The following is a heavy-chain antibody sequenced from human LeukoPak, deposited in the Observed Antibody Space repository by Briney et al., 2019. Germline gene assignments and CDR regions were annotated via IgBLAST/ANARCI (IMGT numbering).Heavy chain of an antibody. CDR3: ARGIMNGDYARSYYYYGMDV. J-gene: IGHJ6*02. V-gene: IGHV3-74*01. CDR1: GFTFDDYA. CDR2: INSDGSST. D-gene: IGHD4-17*01. Sequence: PGGSLRLSCAASGFTFDDYAMHWVRQAPGKGLVWVSRINSDGSSTSYADSVKGRFTISRDNAKNTLYLQMNSLRAEDTAVYYCARGIMNGDYARSYYYYGMDVWGQGTTVTVSS.